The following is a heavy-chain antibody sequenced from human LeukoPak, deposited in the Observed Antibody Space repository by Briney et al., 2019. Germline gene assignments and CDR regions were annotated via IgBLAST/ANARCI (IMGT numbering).Heavy chain of an antibody. CDR1: GFTFSSYA. D-gene: IGHD3-10*01. Sequence: GGSLRLSCAASGFTFSSYAMSWVRQAPGKGPEWVSAISGSGGSTYYADSVKGRFTISRDNSKNTLYLQMNSLRAEDTAVYYCAARITMVRGVQYWGQGTLVTVSS. CDR2: ISGSGGST. CDR3: AARITMVRGVQY. J-gene: IGHJ4*02. V-gene: IGHV3-23*01.